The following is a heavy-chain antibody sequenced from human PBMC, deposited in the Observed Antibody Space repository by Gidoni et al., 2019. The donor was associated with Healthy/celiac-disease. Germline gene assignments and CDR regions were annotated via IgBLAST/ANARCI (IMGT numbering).Heavy chain of an antibody. CDR3: AREDDSEAGYFDL. CDR1: GATFSSYA. D-gene: IGHD3-22*01. V-gene: IGHV1-69*01. CDR2: NTPIFRTA. Sequence: QVQQVQSGAEVNKPRASVKVSRKASGATFSSYAISGVRQAPGLGLVWMGGNTPIFRTAHYAQKCQGRVTITANESTSTAYMELSSLRSEDTAVYYCAREDDSEAGYFDLWGRGTLVTVSS. J-gene: IGHJ2*01.